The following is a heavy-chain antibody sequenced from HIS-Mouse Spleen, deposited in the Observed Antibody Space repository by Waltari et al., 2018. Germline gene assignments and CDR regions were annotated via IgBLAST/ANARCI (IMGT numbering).Heavy chain of an antibody. CDR1: GYTFTSYD. CDR2: MNPNSGNT. Sequence: QVQLVQSGAEVKKPGASVKVSCKASGYTFTSYDINWVRQATGQGIEWMGWMNPNSGNTGYAQKFQGRVTMTRNTSISTAYMELSSLRSEDTAVYYCARIGSHRRGYSYGYWFDPWGQGTLVTVSS. J-gene: IGHJ5*02. V-gene: IGHV1-8*01. CDR3: ARIGSHRRGYSYGYWFDP. D-gene: IGHD5-18*01.